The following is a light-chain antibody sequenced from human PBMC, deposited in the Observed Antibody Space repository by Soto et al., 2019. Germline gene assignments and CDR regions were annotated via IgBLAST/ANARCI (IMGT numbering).Light chain of an antibody. J-gene: IGKJ5*01. Sequence: EIVLTQSPGTLSLSPGERATLSCGASQSVTSSYLAWYQQNLGQAPRLLIYGASSRATGIPDRFSGSGSGTDFTLTISRLEPEDFAVYYCQQYGSSPPTFGQGTRLEIK. CDR1: QSVTSSY. V-gene: IGKV3-20*01. CDR3: QQYGSSPPT. CDR2: GAS.